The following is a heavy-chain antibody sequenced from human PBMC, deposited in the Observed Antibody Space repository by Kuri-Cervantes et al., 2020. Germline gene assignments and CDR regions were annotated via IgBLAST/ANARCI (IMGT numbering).Heavy chain of an antibody. Sequence: CAASGFTFSDHYMNWVRQAPGKGLEWVAVISYDGSNKYYADSVKGRFTISRDNSKNTLYLQMNSLRAEDTAVYYCAKEGSWSGWPMEYFQHWGQGTLVTVSS. D-gene: IGHD6-19*01. CDR2: ISYDGSNK. V-gene: IGHV3-30*18. CDR1: GFTFSDHY. J-gene: IGHJ1*01. CDR3: AKEGSWSGWPMEYFQH.